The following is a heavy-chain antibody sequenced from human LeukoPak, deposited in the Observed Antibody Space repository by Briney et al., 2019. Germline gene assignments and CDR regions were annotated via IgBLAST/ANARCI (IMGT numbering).Heavy chain of an antibody. CDR1: GGSISSYY. D-gene: IGHD6-19*01. Sequence: PSETLSLTCTVSGGSISSYYWSWIRQPPGKGLEWIGYIYYSGSTNYNPSLRSRVTISVDTSKSQFSLKLSSVTAADTAVYYCARLESSYGRYDFDYWGRGTLVTVSS. V-gene: IGHV4-59*08. J-gene: IGHJ4*02. CDR3: ARLESSYGRYDFDY. CDR2: IYYSGST.